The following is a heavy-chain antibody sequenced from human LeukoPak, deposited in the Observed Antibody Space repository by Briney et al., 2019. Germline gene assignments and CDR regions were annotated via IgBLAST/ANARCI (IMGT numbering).Heavy chain of an antibody. CDR2: INPNSGGT. CDR1: GYTFTGYY. J-gene: IGHJ6*03. D-gene: IGHD5-24*01. V-gene: IGHV1-2*02. Sequence: ASVKVSCKASGYTFTGYYMHWVRQAPGQGLEWMGWINPNSGGTNYAQKFQGRVTMTRDTPISTAYMELSGLRSDDTAVYYCARAQGVATIRAYYYMDVWGKGTTVTVSS. CDR3: ARAQGVATIRAYYYMDV.